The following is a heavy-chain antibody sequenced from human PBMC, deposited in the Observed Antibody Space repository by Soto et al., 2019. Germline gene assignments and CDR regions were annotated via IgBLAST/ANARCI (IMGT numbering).Heavy chain of an antibody. D-gene: IGHD3-10*01. CDR1: GGTFSSYA. CDR2: IIPIFGTA. V-gene: IGHV1-69*13. Sequence: SVKVSCKASGGTFSSYAISWVRQAPGQGLEWMGGIIPIFGTANYAQKFQGRVTITADESTSTAYMELSSLRSEDTAVYYCARLGQYLVRGKLTCWWFDPWGQGTLVTVSS. J-gene: IGHJ5*02. CDR3: ARLGQYLVRGKLTCWWFDP.